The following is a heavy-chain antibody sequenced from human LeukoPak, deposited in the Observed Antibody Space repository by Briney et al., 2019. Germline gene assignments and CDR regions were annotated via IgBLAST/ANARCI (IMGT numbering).Heavy chain of an antibody. Sequence: SETLSLTCTVSDGSISSYYWSWIRQPPGKGLEWIGYIYYSGSTNYNPSLKSRVTISVDTSKNQFSLKLSSVTAADTAVYYCARGQHSSGWLFWFDPWGQGTLVTVSS. CDR2: IYYSGST. D-gene: IGHD6-19*01. J-gene: IGHJ5*02. CDR3: ARGQHSSGWLFWFDP. CDR1: DGSISSYY. V-gene: IGHV4-59*01.